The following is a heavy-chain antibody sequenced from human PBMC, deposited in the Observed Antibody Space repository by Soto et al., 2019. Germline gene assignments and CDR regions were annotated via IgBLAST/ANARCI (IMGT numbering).Heavy chain of an antibody. Sequence: EVQLLESGGGLVQPGGSLRLSCAASGFTFSSYAMTWVRRAPGKGLEWVSAISGSGNTTYYADSVKGRFTISRDSSKNTLYLQMNSLRAEDTGVYFCAKDLSSSWYPQYWGQGTLVTFSS. J-gene: IGHJ4*02. CDR3: AKDLSSSWYPQY. V-gene: IGHV3-23*01. D-gene: IGHD6-13*01. CDR2: ISGSGNTT. CDR1: GFTFSSYA.